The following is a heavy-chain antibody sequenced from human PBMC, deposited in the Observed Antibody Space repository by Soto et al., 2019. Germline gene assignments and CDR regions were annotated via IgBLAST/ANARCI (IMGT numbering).Heavy chain of an antibody. CDR2: IYYSGST. D-gene: IGHD3-3*01. CDR3: ARGDYDFWSDDLFAWGGMDV. J-gene: IGHJ6*02. V-gene: IGHV4-31*03. CDR1: GGSISSGGYY. Sequence: QVQLQESGPGLVKPSQTLSLTCTVSGGSISSGGYYWSWIRQHPGKGLEWIGYIYYSGSTYYNPSLTRRVTISVDTSKHQFSLKLSSVTAGDTAVYYCARGDYDFWSDDLFAWGGMDVWGQGTTVTVSS.